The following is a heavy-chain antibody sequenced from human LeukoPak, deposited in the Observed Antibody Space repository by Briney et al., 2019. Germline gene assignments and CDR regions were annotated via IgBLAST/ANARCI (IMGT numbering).Heavy chain of an antibody. D-gene: IGHD1-26*01. V-gene: IGHV1-18*01. Sequence: ASVKVSCKASGYTFTSYGINWVRQAPGQGLEWMGWISAYNGNTDYAQKFQGRVTMTTDTSTSTAYMELRSLRSDDTAVYYCARDGRFPPEVLPRYFDYWGQGTLVTVSS. J-gene: IGHJ4*02. CDR2: ISAYNGNT. CDR1: GYTFTSYG. CDR3: ARDGRFPPEVLPRYFDY.